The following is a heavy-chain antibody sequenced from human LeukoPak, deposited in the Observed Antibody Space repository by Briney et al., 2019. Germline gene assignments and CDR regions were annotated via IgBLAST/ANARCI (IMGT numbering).Heavy chain of an antibody. CDR2: IYSGGST. CDR3: ARGPPAVLDYYYYGMDV. V-gene: IGHV3-66*01. D-gene: IGHD2-8*02. Sequence: GGSLRLSCAASGFTVSSNYMSWVRQAPGKGLEWVSVIYSGGSTYYADSVKGRFTISRDNSKNTLYLQMNSLRAEDTAVYYCARGPPAVLDYYYYGMDVWGQGTTVTVSS. J-gene: IGHJ6*02. CDR1: GFTVSSNY.